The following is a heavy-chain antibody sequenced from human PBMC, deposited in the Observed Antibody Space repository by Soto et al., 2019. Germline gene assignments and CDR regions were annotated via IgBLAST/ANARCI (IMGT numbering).Heavy chain of an antibody. CDR1: GGSFSGYY. V-gene: IGHV4-34*01. D-gene: IGHD3-9*01. CDR2: INDRGSI. J-gene: IGHJ2*01. Sequence: QVQLQQWGAGPLRPLETLSLTCGVSGGSFSGYYSAWIRQSPGKGLEWIGEINDRGSINYNPSLKSRVSISVDTSKNHYSLNLRYVTAADTAVYYCARESHDILTGPPWVWYCALWGRGTLVTVSS. CDR3: ARESHDILTGPPWVWYCAL.